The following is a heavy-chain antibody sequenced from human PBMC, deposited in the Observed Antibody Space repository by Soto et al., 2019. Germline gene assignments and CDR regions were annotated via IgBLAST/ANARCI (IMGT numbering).Heavy chain of an antibody. Sequence: PGGSLRLSCAASGFTFSSYGMHWVRQAPGKGLEWVAVIWYDGSNKYYADSVKGRFTISRDNSKNTLYLQMNSLRAEDTAVYYCASVDTAMVHWGSFDDWGQGTLVTVSS. CDR1: GFTFSSYG. V-gene: IGHV3-33*01. CDR2: IWYDGSNK. J-gene: IGHJ4*02. CDR3: ASVDTAMVHWGSFDD. D-gene: IGHD5-18*01.